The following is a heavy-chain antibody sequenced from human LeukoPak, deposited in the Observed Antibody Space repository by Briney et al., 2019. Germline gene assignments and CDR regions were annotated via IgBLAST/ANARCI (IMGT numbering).Heavy chain of an antibody. CDR1: GFTFDAYA. V-gene: IGHV3-9*03. J-gene: IGHJ3*02. D-gene: IGHD3-22*01. Sequence: PGRSLRLSCAASGFTFDAYAMRWVRHAPGKGLEWVSGISCNSGSTAYADSVKGRFTISRDNANNSLHLQMHSLRAQDMALYYCAKDMQSGSSGYMGLNAFDIWGERTM. CDR3: AKDMQSGSSGYMGLNAFDI. CDR2: ISCNSGST.